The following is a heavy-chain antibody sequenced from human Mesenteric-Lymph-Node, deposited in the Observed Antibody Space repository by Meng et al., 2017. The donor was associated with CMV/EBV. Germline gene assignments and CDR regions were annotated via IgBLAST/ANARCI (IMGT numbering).Heavy chain of an antibody. V-gene: IGHV4-34*01. CDR1: GGSFSGYY. CDR2: INHSGST. Sequence: LSLTCAGYGGSFSGYYWSWIRQPPGKGLEWIGEINHSGSTNYNPSLKSRVTISVDTSKNQFSLKLSSVTAADTAVYYCARGRDGYKYWGQGTLVTVSS. CDR3: ARGRDGYKY. D-gene: IGHD5-24*01. J-gene: IGHJ4*02.